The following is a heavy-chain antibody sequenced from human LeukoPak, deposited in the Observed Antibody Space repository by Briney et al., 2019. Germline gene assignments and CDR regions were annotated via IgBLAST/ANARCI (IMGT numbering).Heavy chain of an antibody. Sequence: PGGSLRLSCAASGFTFSSYGMHWVRQAPGKGLEWVAVIWYDGSNKYYADSVKGRFTISRDNSKNTLYLQMNSLRAEDTAVYYCAREPTLAVAGHFDYWGQGTLVTVSS. CDR2: IWYDGSNK. CDR1: GFTFSSYG. J-gene: IGHJ4*02. V-gene: IGHV3-33*08. D-gene: IGHD6-19*01. CDR3: AREPTLAVAGHFDY.